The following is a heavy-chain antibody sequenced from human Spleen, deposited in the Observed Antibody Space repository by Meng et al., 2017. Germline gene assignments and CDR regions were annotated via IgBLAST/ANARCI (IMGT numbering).Heavy chain of an antibody. V-gene: IGHV4-31*03. CDR2: INHSGST. J-gene: IGHJ4*02. D-gene: IGHD4-11*01. CDR3: ARGPTTMAHDFDY. Sequence: QVPLQESGPGRVKPSQTLSLTCTVAGGSISSGGYYWSWIRQHPGKGLEWIGEINHSGSTNYNPSLESRATISVDTSQNNLSLKLSSVTAADSAVYYCARGPTTMAHDFDYWGQGTLVTVSS. CDR1: GGSISSGGYY.